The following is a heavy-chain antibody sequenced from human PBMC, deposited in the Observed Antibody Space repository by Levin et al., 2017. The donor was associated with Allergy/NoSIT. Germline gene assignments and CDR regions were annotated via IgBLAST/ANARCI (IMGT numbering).Heavy chain of an antibody. J-gene: IGHJ1*01. Sequence: LSLTCAASGFSFSTYSMNWVRQAPGKGLEWISYISTTSSTVFYTDSVKGRFTISRDNAKNSLYLQMNSLRDEDTAVYYCARGRGSGWYMSDFQYWGQGTLVTVSS. CDR2: ISTTSSTV. D-gene: IGHD6-19*01. CDR3: ARGRGSGWYMSDFQY. CDR1: GFSFSTYS. V-gene: IGHV3-48*02.